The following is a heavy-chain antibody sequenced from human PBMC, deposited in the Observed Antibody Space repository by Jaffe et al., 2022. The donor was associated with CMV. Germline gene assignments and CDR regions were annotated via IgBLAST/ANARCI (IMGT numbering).Heavy chain of an antibody. J-gene: IGHJ4*02. D-gene: IGHD4-17*01. CDR1: GYTFTSYG. CDR2: ISAYNGNT. Sequence: QVQLVQSGAEVKKPGASVKVSCKASGYTFTSYGISWVRQAPGQGLEWMGWISAYNGNTNYAQKLQGRVTMTTDTSTSTAYMELRSLRSDDTAVYYCARDDDQTTTVVNVPFDYWGQGTLVTVSS. CDR3: ARDDDQTTTVVNVPFDY. V-gene: IGHV1-18*01.